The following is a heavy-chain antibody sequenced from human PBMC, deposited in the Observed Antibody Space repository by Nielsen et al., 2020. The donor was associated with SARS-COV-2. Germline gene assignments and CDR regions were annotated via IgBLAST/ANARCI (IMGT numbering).Heavy chain of an antibody. J-gene: IGHJ4*02. D-gene: IGHD3-10*01. Sequence: GESLKISCAASGFTFSNFAMSWVRQAPGKGLEWVAVIWYDGSNKYYADSVKGRFTISRDNSKNTLYLQMNSLRAEDTAVYYCARDKGREGSYCDYWGQGTLVTVSS. V-gene: IGHV3-33*08. CDR3: ARDKGREGSYCDY. CDR1: GFTFSNFA. CDR2: IWYDGSNK.